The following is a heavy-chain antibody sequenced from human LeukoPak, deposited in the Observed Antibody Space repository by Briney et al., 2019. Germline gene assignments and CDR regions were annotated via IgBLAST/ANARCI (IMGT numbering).Heavy chain of an antibody. J-gene: IGHJ4*02. D-gene: IGHD1-26*01. CDR1: GYTFTSYG. CDR3: ARSSDSGSYFDY. CDR2: ISAFNGNT. V-gene: IGHV1-18*01. Sequence: ASVKVSCKASGYTFTSYGISWVRQAPGQGLEWMGWISAFNGNTNYAQKLQGRVTMTTDTSTSTAYMELRSLRSDDAAVYYCARSSDSGSYFDYWGQGTLVTVSS.